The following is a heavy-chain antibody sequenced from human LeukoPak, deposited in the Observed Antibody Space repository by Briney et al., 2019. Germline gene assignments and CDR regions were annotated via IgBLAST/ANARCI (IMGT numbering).Heavy chain of an antibody. CDR2: IYYSGST. CDR3: AREPIPTVTTYYSYGMDV. D-gene: IGHD4-17*01. Sequence: SETLSLTCTVSGGSISSGDYYWSWIRQPPGKGLEWIGYIYYSGSTYYNPSLKSRVTISVDTSKNQFSLKLSSVTAADTAVYYCAREPIPTVTTYYSYGMDVWGQGTTVTVSS. V-gene: IGHV4-30-4*01. CDR1: GGSISSGDYY. J-gene: IGHJ6*02.